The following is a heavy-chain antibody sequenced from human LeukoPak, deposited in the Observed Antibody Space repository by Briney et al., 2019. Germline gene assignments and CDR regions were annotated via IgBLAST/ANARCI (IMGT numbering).Heavy chain of an antibody. D-gene: IGHD2-15*01. Sequence: SETLSLTCTVSGGSISSYYWSWIRQPPGKGLEWIGYIYYSGSTNYNPSLKSRVTISEDTSKNQFSLKLSSVTAADTAVYYCARVVVAATNWFDPWGQGTLVTVSS. CDR1: GGSISSYY. V-gene: IGHV4-59*08. J-gene: IGHJ5*02. CDR3: ARVVVAATNWFDP. CDR2: IYYSGST.